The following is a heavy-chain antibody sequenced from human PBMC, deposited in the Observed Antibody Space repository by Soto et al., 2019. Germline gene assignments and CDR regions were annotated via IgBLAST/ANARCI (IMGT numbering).Heavy chain of an antibody. CDR1: GFTFSTSA. Sequence: GGSLRLSCAASGFTFSTSAMSWVRQAPGKGLEWVSSISGSDDNTFYADSVKGRFTISRDNSENTLFLQMNTLRAEDTAVYYCAKDSRGFCSGGTCGVFDYWGQGTLVTVSS. CDR2: ISGSDDNT. D-gene: IGHD2-15*01. J-gene: IGHJ4*02. V-gene: IGHV3-23*01. CDR3: AKDSRGFCSGGTCGVFDY.